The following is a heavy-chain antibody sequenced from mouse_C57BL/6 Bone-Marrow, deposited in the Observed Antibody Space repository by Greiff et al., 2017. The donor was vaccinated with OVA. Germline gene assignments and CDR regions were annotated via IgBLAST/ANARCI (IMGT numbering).Heavy chain of an antibody. Sequence: EVQLQQSGAELVKPGASVKISCKASGYTFTDYYMNWVKQSPGKSLEWIGDINPNNGGTSYNQKFKGKATLTVDKSSSTAYMQLRSLTSEDSAVYYCAREGCGVWYFDVWGTGTTVTVSS. V-gene: IGHV1-26*01. J-gene: IGHJ1*03. CDR3: AREGCGVWYFDV. CDR2: INPNNGGT. CDR1: GYTFTDYY.